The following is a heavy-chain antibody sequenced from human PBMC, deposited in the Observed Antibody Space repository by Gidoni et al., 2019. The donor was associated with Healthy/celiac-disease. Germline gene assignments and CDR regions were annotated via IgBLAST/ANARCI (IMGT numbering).Heavy chain of an antibody. CDR3: ARTYYYDTSGPYYFDY. Sequence: EVQLVESGGGLVPPGGSLRLSCSSSGFPFSRYSMKWVRQAPGKGLEWVSYISSSSSTIYYADSVKGRFTISRDIAKKSLYLQMNSLRAEDTAVYYCARTYYYDTSGPYYFDYWGQGTLVTVSS. CDR1: GFPFSRYS. CDR2: ISSSSSTI. V-gene: IGHV3-48*01. D-gene: IGHD3-22*01. J-gene: IGHJ4*02.